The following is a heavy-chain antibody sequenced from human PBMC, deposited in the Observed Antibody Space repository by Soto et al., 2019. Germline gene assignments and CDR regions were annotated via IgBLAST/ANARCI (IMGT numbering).Heavy chain of an antibody. CDR1: GFTFSSYS. CDR2: ISSSSSYI. CDR3: ARARRITMIVGGFDY. Sequence: EVQLVESGGGLVKPGGSLRLSCAASGFTFSSYSMNWVRQAPGKGLEWVSSISSSSSYIYYADSVKGRFTISRDNAKNSLYLQMNSLRAEDTAVYYCARARRITMIVGGFDYWGQGTLVTVSS. D-gene: IGHD3-22*01. V-gene: IGHV3-21*01. J-gene: IGHJ4*02.